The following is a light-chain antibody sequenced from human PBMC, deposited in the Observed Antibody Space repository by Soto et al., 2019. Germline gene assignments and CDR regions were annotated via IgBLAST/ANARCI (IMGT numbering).Light chain of an antibody. J-gene: IGLJ1*01. CDR3: SAYTVSRTYV. V-gene: IGLV2-8*01. Sequence: QSALTQPPSASGSPGQSVTISCTGTSSYVGAYNFVSWHQQHPGKAPKLMIYNVYDRPSGISYRFSGSKSGNTASLTISGLQGEDEADYYCSAYTVSRTYVFGTGTKLTVL. CDR1: SSYVGAYNF. CDR2: NVY.